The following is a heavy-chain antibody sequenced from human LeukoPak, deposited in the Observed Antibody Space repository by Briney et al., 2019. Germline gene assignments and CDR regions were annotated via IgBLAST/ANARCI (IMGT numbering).Heavy chain of an antibody. CDR1: GFTFDDYA. V-gene: IGHV3-9*01. CDR3: AKDNRYYDFWSGYFDY. CDR2: ISWNSGSI. D-gene: IGHD3-3*01. J-gene: IGHJ4*02. Sequence: GRSLRLSCAASGFTFDDYAMHWVRQAPGKGLEWVSGISWNSGSIGHADSVKGRFTISRDNAKNSLYLQMNSLRAEDTALYYCAKDNRYYDFWSGYFDYWGQGTLVTVSS.